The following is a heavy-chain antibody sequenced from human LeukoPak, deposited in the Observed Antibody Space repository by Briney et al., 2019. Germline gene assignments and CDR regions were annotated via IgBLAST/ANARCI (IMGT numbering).Heavy chain of an antibody. Sequence: GGSLRLSCAASGFTFSSYAMHWVRQAPGKGLEWVAVISYDGTNKYYADSVKGRFTISRDNSNNTLFLQMKSLRPEDTAVYFCARKSLWFKYYDYWGQGIWVTVSS. J-gene: IGHJ4*02. CDR1: GFTFSSYA. V-gene: IGHV3-30*04. CDR2: ISYDGTNK. CDR3: ARKSLWFKYYDY. D-gene: IGHD2-21*01.